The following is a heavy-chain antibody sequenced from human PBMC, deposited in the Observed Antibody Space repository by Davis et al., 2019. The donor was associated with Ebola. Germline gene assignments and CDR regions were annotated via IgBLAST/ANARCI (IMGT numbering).Heavy chain of an antibody. CDR2: INSDESTT. CDR3: ARSQWSLTDY. V-gene: IGHV3-74*01. J-gene: IGHJ4*02. Sequence: PGGSLRLSCAASGFTFSSYWMHWVRQAPGKGLVWVSTINSDESTTSYADSVKGRFTISRDNAKNALYLQMNSLRAEDTAVYYCARSQWSLTDYWGQGTLVTVSS. CDR1: GFTFSSYW. D-gene: IGHD6-19*01.